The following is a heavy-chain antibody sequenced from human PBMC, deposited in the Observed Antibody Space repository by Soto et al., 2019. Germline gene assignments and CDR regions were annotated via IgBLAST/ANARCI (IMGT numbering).Heavy chain of an antibody. CDR2: AYHSGST. J-gene: IGHJ3*01. V-gene: IGHV4-4*02. D-gene: IGHD4-17*01. CDR3: ARATDDYGDDYED. Sequence: QMQLQQSGPGLVKPSGTLSLTCTVSGASVTLSNWWTWIRQCPGRGLEWIGPAYHSGSTNYNPSLETRVTISVDTSTNQFSLNLTSVTAADTAVYYCARATDDYGDDYEDWCQGTSVTVYS. CDR1: GASVTLSNW.